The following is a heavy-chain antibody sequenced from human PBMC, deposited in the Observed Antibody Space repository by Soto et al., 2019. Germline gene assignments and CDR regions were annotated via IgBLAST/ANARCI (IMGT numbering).Heavy chain of an antibody. CDR3: AKSMGGTANGMDV. CDR2: IKPDGSEK. D-gene: IGHD2-15*01. Sequence: SSSSYYWGWIRHPPGKGLEWVANIKPDGSEKWYVDSVKGRFTISRDNAKNSLYLQMNSLRAEDTALYYCAKSMGGTANGMDVWGQGTTVTVSS. V-gene: IGHV3-7*03. CDR1: SSSSYY. J-gene: IGHJ6*02.